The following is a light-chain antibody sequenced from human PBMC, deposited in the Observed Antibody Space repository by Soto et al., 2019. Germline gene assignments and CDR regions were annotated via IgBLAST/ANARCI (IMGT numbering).Light chain of an antibody. J-gene: IGKJ1*01. Sequence: PGERVTLSCRASQSVSSSYLIWYQHKRGQAPRLVTYGASTRATSIPARFSGSGSGTDFTLTIGSLQPEDFALYYCQQDSNSWTFGQGTKVEIK. CDR3: QQDSNSWT. V-gene: IGKV3D-7*01. CDR2: GAS. CDR1: QSVSSSY.